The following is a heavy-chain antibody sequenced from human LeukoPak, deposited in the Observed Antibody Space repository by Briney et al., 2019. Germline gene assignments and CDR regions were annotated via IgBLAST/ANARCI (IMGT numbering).Heavy chain of an antibody. Sequence: PGGSLRLSCAASGFTFDDYAMHWVRQTPGKGLEWVSGISWNSGSIGYADSVKGRFTISRDNAKKFLYLQMNSLRAEDTAVYYCAKRGRIAVAGPLDYWGQGTLVTVSS. CDR1: GFTFDDYA. CDR3: AKRGRIAVAGPLDY. V-gene: IGHV3-9*01. D-gene: IGHD6-19*01. CDR2: ISWNSGSI. J-gene: IGHJ4*02.